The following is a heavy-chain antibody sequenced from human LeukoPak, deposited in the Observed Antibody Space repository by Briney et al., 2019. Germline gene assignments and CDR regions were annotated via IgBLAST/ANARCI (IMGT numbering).Heavy chain of an antibody. Sequence: PGGSLRLSCAAPGFSSSDYNMNWVRQAPGKGLEWVSSISSGSSYIYYADSVKGRFTISRDNAKNSLYLQMNSLRAEDTAVYYCARITVTTDAFDIWGQGTMVTISS. CDR3: ARITVTTDAFDI. J-gene: IGHJ3*02. CDR2: ISSGSSYI. D-gene: IGHD4-17*01. V-gene: IGHV3-21*06. CDR1: GFSSSDYN.